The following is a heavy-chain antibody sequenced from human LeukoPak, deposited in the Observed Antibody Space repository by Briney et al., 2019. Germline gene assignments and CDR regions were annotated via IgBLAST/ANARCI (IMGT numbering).Heavy chain of an antibody. CDR2: ISAYNGNT. Sequence: ASVKVSCKASGYTFTSYGISWVRQAPGQGLEWMGWISAYNGNTNYAQKLQGRVTMTTDTSTSTAYMELRSLRSDDTAVYYCARDLFSGYSYAQDYYYGMDVGGQGTTVTVSS. CDR1: GYTFTSYG. D-gene: IGHD5-18*01. V-gene: IGHV1-18*01. J-gene: IGHJ6*02. CDR3: ARDLFSGYSYAQDYYYGMDV.